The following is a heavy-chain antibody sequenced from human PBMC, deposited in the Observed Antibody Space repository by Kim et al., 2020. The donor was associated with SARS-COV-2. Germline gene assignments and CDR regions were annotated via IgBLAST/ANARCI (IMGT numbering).Heavy chain of an antibody. J-gene: IGHJ5*02. V-gene: IGHV4-4*02. D-gene: IGHD6-19*01. Sequence: SETLSLTCAVSGGSISSSNWWSWVRQPPGKGLEWIGEIYHSGSTNYNPSLKSRVTISVDKSKNQFSLKLSSVTAADTAVYYCARGGRGSGWTLYAAIPTTRFDPWGQGTLVTVSS. CDR3: ARGGRGSGWTLYAAIPTTRFDP. CDR2: IYHSGST. CDR1: GGSISSSNW.